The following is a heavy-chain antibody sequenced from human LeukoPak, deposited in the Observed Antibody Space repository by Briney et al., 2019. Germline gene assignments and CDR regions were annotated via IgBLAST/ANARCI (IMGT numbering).Heavy chain of an antibody. CDR3: ARGSRKSSGWYTN. V-gene: IGHV4-34*01. Sequence: SETLSLTCAVYGGSFSGYYWSWIRQPPGKGLEGIGEINHSGSTNYNPSLKSRVTISVDTSKNQFSLKLSSVTAADTAVYYCARGSRKSSGWYTNWGQGTLVTVSS. CDR1: GGSFSGYY. CDR2: INHSGST. D-gene: IGHD6-19*01. J-gene: IGHJ4*02.